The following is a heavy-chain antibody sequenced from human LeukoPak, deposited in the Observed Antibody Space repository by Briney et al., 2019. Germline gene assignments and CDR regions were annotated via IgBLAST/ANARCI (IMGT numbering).Heavy chain of an antibody. J-gene: IGHJ4*02. V-gene: IGHV4-34*01. CDR1: GGSFSGYY. Sequence: TSSETLSLTCTVYGGSFSGYYWSWIRQPPGQGLEWIGEINHSGSTNYNPSLKSRVTISIDTSKNQFSLKLTSVTAADTAVYYCAKQTGSGLFILPGGQGTLVTVSS. CDR2: INHSGST. D-gene: IGHD3/OR15-3a*01. CDR3: AKQTGSGLFILP.